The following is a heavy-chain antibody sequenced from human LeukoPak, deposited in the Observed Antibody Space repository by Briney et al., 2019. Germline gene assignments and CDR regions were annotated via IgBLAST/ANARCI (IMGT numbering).Heavy chain of an antibody. J-gene: IGHJ1*01. CDR1: GFTFSSYG. CDR2: IWYDGSNK. Sequence: GGSLRLSCAASGFTFSSYGMHWVRQAPGKGLEWVAVIWYDGSNKYYADSVKGRFTISRDNSKNTLYLQMNSLRAEDTAVYYCAQDAHGYFQHWRQGTLVTVSS. V-gene: IGHV3-33*06. CDR3: AQDAHGYFQH.